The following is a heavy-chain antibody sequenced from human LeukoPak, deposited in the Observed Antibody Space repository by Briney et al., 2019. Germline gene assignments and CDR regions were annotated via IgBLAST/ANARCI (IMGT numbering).Heavy chain of an antibody. CDR2: ISGSGGST. CDR3: AKDFRQQYCSGGSCYSRSDAFDI. D-gene: IGHD2-15*01. Sequence: GGSLRLSCAASGFTFSSYAMSWVRQAPGKGLEWVSAISGSGGSTYYADSVKGRFTISRDNSKNTLYLQMNSLRAEDTAVYYCAKDFRQQYCSGGSCYSRSDAFDIWGQGTMVTVSS. V-gene: IGHV3-23*01. J-gene: IGHJ3*02. CDR1: GFTFSSYA.